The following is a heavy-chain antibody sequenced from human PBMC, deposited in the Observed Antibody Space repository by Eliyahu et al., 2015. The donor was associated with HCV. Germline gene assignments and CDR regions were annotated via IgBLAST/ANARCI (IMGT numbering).Heavy chain of an antibody. Sequence: QLQLQESGPGLVKPSXTLSLXXTVSGDSXSSSRXYWGXIXQPPGKGLEWXGSIYYSGSTHYNPSLKSRVSISVDTSKNQFSLKLRSVTATDTAVYNCARQGEPEYCPSTDCPLYMYNWFDPWGQGTLVTVSS. CDR3: ARQGEPEYCPSTDCPLYMYNWFDP. D-gene: IGHD2/OR15-2a*01. CDR2: IYYSGST. V-gene: IGHV4-39*01. J-gene: IGHJ5*02. CDR1: GDSXSSSRXY.